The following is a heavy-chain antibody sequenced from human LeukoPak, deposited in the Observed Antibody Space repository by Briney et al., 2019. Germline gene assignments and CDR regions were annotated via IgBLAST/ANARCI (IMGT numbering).Heavy chain of an antibody. V-gene: IGHV3-33*01. CDR3: ARGSQSTWGFFAY. Sequence: PGRSLRLSCAASGFTFSNYGMHWVRQAPGKGLQWVAVIWYDGSNEYYTGSVKGRFTISRDNGHNTLYLQMNSLRAEDTAVYYCARGSQSTWGFFAYWGQGTRVTVSS. CDR1: GFTFSNYG. J-gene: IGHJ4*02. D-gene: IGHD1-1*01. CDR2: IWYDGSNE.